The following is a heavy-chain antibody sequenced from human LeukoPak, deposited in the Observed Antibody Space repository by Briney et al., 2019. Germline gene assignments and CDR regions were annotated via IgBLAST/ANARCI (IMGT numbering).Heavy chain of an antibody. Sequence: ASVKVSCKASGYTFTSYGISWVRQAPGQGLEWMGWISAYNGNTNYAQKLQSRVTMTTDTSTSTAYMELRSLRSDDTAVYYCARTGVLRYFDWDKPDYWGQGTLVTVSS. CDR3: ARTGVLRYFDWDKPDY. CDR2: ISAYNGNT. D-gene: IGHD3-9*01. CDR1: GYTFTSYG. V-gene: IGHV1-18*01. J-gene: IGHJ4*02.